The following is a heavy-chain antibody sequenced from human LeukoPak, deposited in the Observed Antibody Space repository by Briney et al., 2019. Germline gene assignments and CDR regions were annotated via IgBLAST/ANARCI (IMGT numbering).Heavy chain of an antibody. D-gene: IGHD2-15*01. CDR1: GYTFTSYY. Sequence: VASVKVSCKASGYTFTSYYMHWVRQAPGQGLEWMGIINPSGGSTSYAQKFQGRVTMTRDMSTSTVYMELSSLRSEDTAVYYCARDPPHCSGGSCYAAAYFDYWGQGTLVTVSS. CDR3: ARDPPHCSGGSCYAAAYFDY. J-gene: IGHJ4*02. V-gene: IGHV1-46*01. CDR2: INPSGGST.